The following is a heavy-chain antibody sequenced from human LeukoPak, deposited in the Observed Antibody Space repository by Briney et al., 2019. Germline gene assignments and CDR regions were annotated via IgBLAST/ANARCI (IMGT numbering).Heavy chain of an antibody. CDR2: IYYSGST. CDR1: GGSISSGGYY. J-gene: IGHJ4*02. Sequence: SQTLSLTRTVSGGSISSGGYYWSWIRQHPGKGLEWIGYIYYSGSTYYNPSLKSRVTISVDTSKNQFSLKLSSVTAADTAVYYCARIAVAGTGLVYWGQGTLVTVSS. CDR3: ARIAVAGTGLVY. D-gene: IGHD6-19*01. V-gene: IGHV4-31*03.